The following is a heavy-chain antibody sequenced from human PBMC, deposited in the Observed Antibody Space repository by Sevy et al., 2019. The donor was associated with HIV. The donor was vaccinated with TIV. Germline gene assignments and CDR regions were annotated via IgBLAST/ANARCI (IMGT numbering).Heavy chain of an antibody. D-gene: IGHD3-9*01. J-gene: IGHJ6*02. CDR1: GISFTTSG. V-gene: IGHV3-30*18. CDR3: AKDFTGYNGMDV. CDR2: ISYHGRDK. Sequence: GGSLRLSCIVSGISFTTSGMHWVRQAPGKGLEWVAVISYHGRDKFYAESVKGRSTISRDNSKNMFYLQMNSLRAEDTGVYYCAKDFTGYNGMDVWGQGTMVTVSS.